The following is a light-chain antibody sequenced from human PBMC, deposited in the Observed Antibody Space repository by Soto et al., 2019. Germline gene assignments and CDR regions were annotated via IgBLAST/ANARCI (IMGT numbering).Light chain of an antibody. J-gene: IGKJ4*01. Sequence: DIQMTQSPSTLSASVGDRVTITCRASQSMSSWLAWYQQKPGKAPKLLIYKASSLESGVPSRFSGSGSGTEFTLTISSLQPDDFATYYCQQYNSYPSFGGGTKVEIK. CDR2: KAS. V-gene: IGKV1-5*03. CDR3: QQYNSYPS. CDR1: QSMSSW.